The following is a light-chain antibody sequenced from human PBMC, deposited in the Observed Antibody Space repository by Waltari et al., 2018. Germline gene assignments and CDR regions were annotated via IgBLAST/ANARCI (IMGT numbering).Light chain of an antibody. CDR3: QQYYSIPYT. Sequence: DIVMTQSPDSLAVSLGERATINCKSSLSVLHSSNNKNYIAWYQQKPGQPPKLPIYWASTRQSGVPDRFSGSGSGTDFTLTISSLQAADVAVYYCQQYYSIPYTFGQGTKLEIK. V-gene: IGKV4-1*01. J-gene: IGKJ2*01. CDR2: WAS. CDR1: LSVLHSSNNKNY.